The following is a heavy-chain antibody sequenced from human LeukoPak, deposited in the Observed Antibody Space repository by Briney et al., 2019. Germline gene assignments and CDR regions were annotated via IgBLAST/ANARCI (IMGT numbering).Heavy chain of an antibody. CDR1: GYTFTGYY. CDR3: ARSRGSYRKYFDY. D-gene: IGHD1-26*01. J-gene: IGHJ4*02. CDR2: INPNSGGT. Sequence: ASVKVSCKASGYTFTGYYMHWVRQAPGQGLEWMGWINPNSGGTNYAQKFQGRVTMTRDTSISTAYMELSRLRSDDTAVYYCARSRGSYRKYFDYWGQGTLVTVSS. V-gene: IGHV1-2*02.